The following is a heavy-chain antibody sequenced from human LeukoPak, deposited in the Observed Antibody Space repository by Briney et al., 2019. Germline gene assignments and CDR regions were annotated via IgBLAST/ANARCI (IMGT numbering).Heavy chain of an antibody. D-gene: IGHD6-13*01. CDR1: GFTFSNYW. V-gene: IGHV3-7*01. J-gene: IGHJ4*02. Sequence: GGSLRLSCAASGFTFSNYWMSWVRQAPGKGLEWVANINQDGSAKYYVDSMEGRFTISRDNAKNSLYLQMNSLRAEDTAVYYCVMYSRADYWGQGTLVTVSS. CDR3: VMYSRADY. CDR2: INQDGSAK.